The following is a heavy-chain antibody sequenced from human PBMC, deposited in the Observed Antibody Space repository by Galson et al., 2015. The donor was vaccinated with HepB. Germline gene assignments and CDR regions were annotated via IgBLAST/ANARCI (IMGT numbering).Heavy chain of an antibody. D-gene: IGHD4-17*01. V-gene: IGHV4-39*01. J-gene: IGHJ5*02. Sequence: SETLSLTCTVSGGSISSSSYYWGWIRQPPGKGLEWIGSIYYSGRTYYNPSLKSRVTISVDTSKNQLSLKLSSVTAADTAVYYCARHSVNGDYDLFLNWFDPWGQGTLVTVSS. CDR1: GGSISSSSYY. CDR3: ARHSVNGDYDLFLNWFDP. CDR2: IYYSGRT.